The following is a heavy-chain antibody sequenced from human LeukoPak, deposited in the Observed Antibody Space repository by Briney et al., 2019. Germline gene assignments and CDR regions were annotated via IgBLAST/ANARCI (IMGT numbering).Heavy chain of an antibody. Sequence: SETLSLTCTVSGGSISSYYWSWIRQPPGKGLEWIGEINHSGSTNYNPSLKSRVTISVDTSKNQFSLKLSSVTAADTAVYYCASLYCSGGSCYSLDPTDYWGQGTLVTVSS. CDR2: INHSGST. CDR3: ASLYCSGGSCYSLDPTDY. J-gene: IGHJ4*02. V-gene: IGHV4-34*01. CDR1: GGSISSYY. D-gene: IGHD2-15*01.